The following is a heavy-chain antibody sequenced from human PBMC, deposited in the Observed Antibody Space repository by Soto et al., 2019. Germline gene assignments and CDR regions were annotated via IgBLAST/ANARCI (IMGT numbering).Heavy chain of an antibody. CDR2: ISSSGSTI. V-gene: IGHV3-11*01. D-gene: IGHD2-2*01. CDR3: APTVVPAAPYSYYGLTV. J-gene: IGHJ6*04. Sequence: GGSLRLSCAASGFTFSDYYMSWIRQAPGKGLEWVSYISSSGSTIYYADPVKGRCSISRDNAKNSMYLQRNSLRAEDTAVYYCAPTVVPAAPYSYYGLTVGGKGPTVTVS. CDR1: GFTFSDYY.